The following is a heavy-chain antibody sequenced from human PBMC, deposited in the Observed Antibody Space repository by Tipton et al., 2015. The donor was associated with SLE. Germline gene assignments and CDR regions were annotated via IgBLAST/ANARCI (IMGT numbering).Heavy chain of an antibody. CDR2: VYYSGGT. CDR1: GGSISRYY. V-gene: IGHV4-59*01. CDR3: ARDRGIAARPSYYYYYMDV. Sequence: TLSLTCTISGGSISRYYWSWIRQSPGKGLEWIGYVYYSGGTNYSPSLSSRVTISVDTSKNQFSLKLSSVTAADTAVYYCARDRGIAARPSYYYYYMDVWGKGTTVTVSS. J-gene: IGHJ6*03. D-gene: IGHD6-6*01.